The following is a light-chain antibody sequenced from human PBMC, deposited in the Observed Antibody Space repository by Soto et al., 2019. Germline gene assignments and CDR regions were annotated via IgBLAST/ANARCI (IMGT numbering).Light chain of an antibody. J-gene: IGLJ1*01. CDR1: SSDVGAYKY. CDR2: EVS. CDR3: NSYAGDIIRFV. V-gene: IGLV2-14*01. Sequence: QSALTQSASVSGSPGQSVTISCTGTSSDVGAYKYVSWYQQHPGKAPKLMIYEVSNRPSGVSNRFSGSKSGNTASLTISGLQADDEADYYCNSYAGDIIRFVFGTGTKVTVL.